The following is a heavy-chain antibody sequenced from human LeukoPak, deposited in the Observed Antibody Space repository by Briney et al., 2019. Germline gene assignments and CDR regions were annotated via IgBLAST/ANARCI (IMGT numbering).Heavy chain of an antibody. CDR3: AKEHSITIFGVVPYGMDV. CDR2: ISGSGGST. V-gene: IGHV3-23*01. J-gene: IGHJ6*02. Sequence: PGRSLRLSCAASGFTFSSYAMSWVRQAPGKGLEWVSAISGSGGSTYYADSVKGRFTISRDNSKNTLYLQMNSLRAEDTAVYYCAKEHSITIFGVVPYGMDVWGQGTTVTVSS. D-gene: IGHD3-3*01. CDR1: GFTFSSYA.